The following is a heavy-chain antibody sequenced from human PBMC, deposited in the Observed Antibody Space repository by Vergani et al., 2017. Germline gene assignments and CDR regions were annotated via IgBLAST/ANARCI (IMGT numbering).Heavy chain of an antibody. V-gene: IGHV3-30*02. CDR2: IRHDGDKK. D-gene: IGHD3-9*01. Sequence: QVQMVESGGGVVQPGGSLRLSCAASGFTFSNYGMNWVRQAPGKAPEWVAFIRHDGDKKYYADSLKGRFTISRDNFKNTLYLQMNSLRLEDTAIYYCAKDYNILTKQGQSPPRFWGQGTQVTVSS. CDR1: GFTFSNYG. J-gene: IGHJ1*01. CDR3: AKDYNILTKQGQSPPRF.